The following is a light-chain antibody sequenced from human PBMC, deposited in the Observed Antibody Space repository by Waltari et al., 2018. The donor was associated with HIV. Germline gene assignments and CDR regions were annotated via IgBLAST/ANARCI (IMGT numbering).Light chain of an antibody. Sequence: QSVLTQPPSASGTPGQRVTISCSGSSSDIGSYYVYWFQQLPGTAPKLPIYRNNQRPAGVPDRFSGSKSGTSASLAISGLRSEDEADYYCATWDDNLSGVVFGGGTKLTVL. CDR2: RNN. J-gene: IGLJ2*01. V-gene: IGLV1-47*01. CDR1: SSDIGSYY. CDR3: ATWDDNLSGVV.